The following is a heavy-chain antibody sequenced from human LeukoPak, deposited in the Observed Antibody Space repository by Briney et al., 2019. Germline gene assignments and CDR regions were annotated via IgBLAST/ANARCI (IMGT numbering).Heavy chain of an antibody. CDR2: ISYDGTNK. Sequence: GGSLRLSCAASGFTFSSYDMHWVRQAPGKGLEWVAVISYDGTNKYYADSVKGRFTTSRDNSKNTLYLQMNSLRAEDTAVYYCGGYHYWGQGTLVTVSS. CDR1: GFTFSSYD. V-gene: IGHV3-30*03. D-gene: IGHD6-13*01. J-gene: IGHJ4*02. CDR3: GGYHY.